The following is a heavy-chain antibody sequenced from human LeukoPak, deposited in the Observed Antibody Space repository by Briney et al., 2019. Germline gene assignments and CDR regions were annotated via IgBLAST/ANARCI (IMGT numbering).Heavy chain of an antibody. V-gene: IGHV3-49*04. CDR2: IRSKAYGGTT. J-gene: IGHJ3*02. CDR3: TRRYNYDSSGYYYVRDAFDI. CDR1: GFTFXDYV. D-gene: IGHD3-22*01. Sequence: LRLSCXASGFTFXDYVMSWVRQAPGKGLEWVGFIRSKAYGGTTKNAASVKGRFTISRDDSRSIAYLQMNSLKTEDTAVYYCTRRYNYDSSGYYYVRDAFDIWGQGTMVTVSS.